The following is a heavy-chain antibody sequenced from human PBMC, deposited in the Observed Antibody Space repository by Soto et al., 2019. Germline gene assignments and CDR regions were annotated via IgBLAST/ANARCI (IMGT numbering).Heavy chain of an antibody. CDR1: GFTFSSYG. V-gene: IGHV3-33*01. CDR2: IWYDGSNK. J-gene: IGHJ4*02. CDR3: ARDEAYSSGWYGGGYGY. Sequence: GGSLRLSCAASGFTFSSYGMHWVRQAPGKGLEWVAVIWYDGSNKYYADSVKGRFTISRDNSKNTLYLQMNSLRAEDTAVYYCARDEAYSSGWYGGGYGYWGQGTLVTVSS. D-gene: IGHD6-19*01.